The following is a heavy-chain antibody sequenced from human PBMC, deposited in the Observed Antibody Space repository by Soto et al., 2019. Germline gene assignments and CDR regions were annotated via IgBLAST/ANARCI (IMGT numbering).Heavy chain of an antibody. J-gene: IGHJ6*02. CDR1: GYSFTSHG. V-gene: IGHV1-18*01. CDR3: GTNNPGAGNYYYAMYV. Sequence: GASVKVSCKASGYSFTSHGITWVREAPGQGLEWMGWIGTSNGDTDIARRFQGDVAMTIDTPARMVYLELPRLRSHSSAVYYCGTNNPGAGNYYYAMYVWGQETTVTVSS. CDR2: IGTSNGDT. D-gene: IGHD3-10*01.